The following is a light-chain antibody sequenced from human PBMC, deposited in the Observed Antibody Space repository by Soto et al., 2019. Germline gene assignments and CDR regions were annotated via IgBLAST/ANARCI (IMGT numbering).Light chain of an antibody. CDR2: DVA. V-gene: IGKV1-5*01. CDR1: QSINTW. CDR3: QQYQTCSRT. Sequence: DIQMTQSPSTVSASVGDRITITCRASQSINTWLAWYRQRPGEAPQLLIYDVATLAMGVPARFSGSGSGTDFALSLSRLRGDDFAIFYCQQYQTCSRTFGQGTKVEVK. J-gene: IGKJ1*01.